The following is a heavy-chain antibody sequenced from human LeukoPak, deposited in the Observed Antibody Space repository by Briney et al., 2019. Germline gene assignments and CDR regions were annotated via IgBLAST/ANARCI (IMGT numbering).Heavy chain of an antibody. CDR3: ARTSFAERDGYNHDQFLDY. Sequence: GGSLRLSCAASGFTFSSYWMSWVRQAPGKGLEWVANIKQDGSEKYYVDSVKGRFTISRDNAKNSLYLQMNSLRAEDTAVYYCARTSFAERDGYNHDQFLDYWGQGTLVTVSS. D-gene: IGHD5-24*01. V-gene: IGHV3-7*01. CDR2: IKQDGSEK. CDR1: GFTFSSYW. J-gene: IGHJ4*02.